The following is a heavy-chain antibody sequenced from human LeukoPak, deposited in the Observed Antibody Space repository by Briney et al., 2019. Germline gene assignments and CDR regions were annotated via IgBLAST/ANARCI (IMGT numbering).Heavy chain of an antibody. D-gene: IGHD3-22*01. CDR1: GFTFSSYE. CDR3: ARSNYYDTIDY. V-gene: IGHV3-48*03. CDR2: ISSSGSTI. J-gene: IGHJ4*02. Sequence: GGYLRLSCAASGFTFSSYEMNWVRQAPGKGLEWVSYISSSGSTIYYADSVKGRFTISRDNAKNSLYLQMNSLRAEDTAVYYCARSNYYDTIDYWGQGTLVTVSS.